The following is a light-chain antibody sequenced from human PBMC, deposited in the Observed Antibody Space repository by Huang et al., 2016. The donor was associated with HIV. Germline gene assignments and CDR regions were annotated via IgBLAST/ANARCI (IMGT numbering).Light chain of an antibody. CDR3: QQHYYSPYT. CDR2: DAS. V-gene: IGKV3-15*01. Sequence: ETVMTQSPDTLSVSPGESVTLSCRASQSVSSNLAWYQQRAGLPPRLLSYDASTRATGVPVRFSGSGSGTEFTLTSSSLQAEDCAVYFCQQHYYSPYTFGQGTRLEIK. CDR1: QSVSSN. J-gene: IGKJ2*01.